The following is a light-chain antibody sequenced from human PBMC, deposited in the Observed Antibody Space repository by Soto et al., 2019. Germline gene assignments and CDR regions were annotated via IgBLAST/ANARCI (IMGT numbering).Light chain of an antibody. J-gene: IGKJ2*01. CDR1: RSIGDW. V-gene: IGKV1-5*01. CDR3: QQFYTNSYT. Sequence: DIQMTQSPSTLSASVGDRVTITCRASRSIGDWLAWYQQKPGKAPKLLINRASRLESRVPSRFSGSGSDIEFTLIISGLQAEDFSIYYCQQFYTNSYTFGPGTNLEI. CDR2: RAS.